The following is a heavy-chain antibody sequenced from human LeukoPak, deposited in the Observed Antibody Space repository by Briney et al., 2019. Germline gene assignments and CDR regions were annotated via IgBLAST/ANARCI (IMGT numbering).Heavy chain of an antibody. CDR2: IYPGDSDT. CDR3: ARGYCSGGSCYLLGY. J-gene: IGHJ4*02. Sequence: GESLKISCKGSGYSFTSYWIGWVRQMPGKGLEWMGIIYPGDSDTRYSPSFQGQVTISADKSISTAYLQWSSLKASDTAMYYCARGYCSGGSCYLLGYWGQGTLVTVSS. V-gene: IGHV5-51*01. CDR1: GYSFTSYW. D-gene: IGHD2-15*01.